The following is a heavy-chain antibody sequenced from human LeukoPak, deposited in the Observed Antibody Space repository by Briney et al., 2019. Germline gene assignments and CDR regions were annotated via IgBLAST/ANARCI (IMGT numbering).Heavy chain of an antibody. CDR2: IYYSGST. CDR1: GGSISTYY. CDR3: ARLSRPDAFDI. J-gene: IGHJ3*02. Sequence: PSETLSLTCSVSGGSISTYYWTWIRQPPGKGLEWIGYIYYSGSTNYNPSLKSRVTISLDTSKNRFSLKLSSVTAADTAVYYCARLSRPDAFDIWGQGTMVTVSS. V-gene: IGHV4-59*01.